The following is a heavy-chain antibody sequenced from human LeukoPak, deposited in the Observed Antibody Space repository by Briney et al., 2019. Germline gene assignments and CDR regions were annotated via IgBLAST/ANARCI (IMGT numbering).Heavy chain of an antibody. Sequence: GGPLSLSCSAWVFTFSIYWMSWVRQAPGKGLEWVANIKQDGSEKYYVDSVKGRFTISRDNTKNSLYLQMNSLRAEDTAVYSCARKQTWIQLWPSTRMYGFDIWGQGTMVTVSS. V-gene: IGHV3-7*01. CDR2: IKQDGSEK. CDR1: VFTFSIYW. CDR3: ARKQTWIQLWPSTRMYGFDI. D-gene: IGHD5-18*01. J-gene: IGHJ3*02.